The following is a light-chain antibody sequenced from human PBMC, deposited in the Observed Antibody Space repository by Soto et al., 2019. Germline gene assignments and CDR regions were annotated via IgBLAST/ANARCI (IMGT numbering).Light chain of an antibody. J-gene: IGKJ1*01. CDR3: QQYNNWPQT. CDR2: GAS. CDR1: QSVSSN. V-gene: IGKV3-15*01. Sequence: TQSPGSLSSSPGASATLSCRASQSVSSNYLAWYQQKPGQAPRLLIYGASTRATGVPARFSGSVSGTDFTLTISSLQSEDFAVYYCQQYNNWPQTFGQGTKVDIK.